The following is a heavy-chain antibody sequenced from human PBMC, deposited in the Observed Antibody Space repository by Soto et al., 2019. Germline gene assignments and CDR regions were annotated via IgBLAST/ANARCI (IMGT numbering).Heavy chain of an antibody. CDR1: GGSISSYY. D-gene: IGHD3-9*01. Sequence: SETLSLTCTVSGGSISSYYWSWIRQPPGKGLEWIGYIYYSGSTNYNPSLKSRVTIPVDTSKNQFSLKLSSVTAADTAVYYCARLSYDILTGYSLFDYWGQGTLVTVSS. CDR2: IYYSGST. J-gene: IGHJ4*02. V-gene: IGHV4-59*01. CDR3: ARLSYDILTGYSLFDY.